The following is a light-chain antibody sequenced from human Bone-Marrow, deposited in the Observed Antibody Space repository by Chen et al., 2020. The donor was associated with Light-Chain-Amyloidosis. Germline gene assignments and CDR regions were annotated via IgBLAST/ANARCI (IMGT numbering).Light chain of an antibody. CDR2: DDS. CDR3: QVWDRSSERPV. J-gene: IGLJ3*02. CDR1: NIGSTS. Sequence: SYVLTQPSSVSVAPGQTATIACGGNNIGSTSVHWYQQTPGQAPLLVVYDDSDRPSAIPERLSGSNSGNTATLTISRVEAGDEADYYCQVWDRSSERPVFGGGPKLTVL. V-gene: IGLV3-21*02.